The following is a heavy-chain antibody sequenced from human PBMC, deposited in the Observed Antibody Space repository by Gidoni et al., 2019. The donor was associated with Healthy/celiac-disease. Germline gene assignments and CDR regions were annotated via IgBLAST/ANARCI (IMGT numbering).Heavy chain of an antibody. D-gene: IGHD1-20*01. CDR3: ARATLGITGTRDASFDY. Sequence: QVQLVQSGAEVKKPGSSVKVSCKASGGTFSSYAISWVRQAPGQGLEWMGGIIPIFGTANYAQKFQGRVTITADKSTSTAYMELSSLRSEDTAVYYCARATLGITGTRDASFDYWGQGTLVTVSS. J-gene: IGHJ4*02. V-gene: IGHV1-69*06. CDR2: IIPIFGTA. CDR1: GGTFSSYA.